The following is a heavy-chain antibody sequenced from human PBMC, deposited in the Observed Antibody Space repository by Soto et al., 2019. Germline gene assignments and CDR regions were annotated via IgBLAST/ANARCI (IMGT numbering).Heavy chain of an antibody. CDR1: GGTFSSYA. V-gene: IGHV1-69*13. CDR3: ARRWFREFSTENWFDP. J-gene: IGHJ5*02. D-gene: IGHD3-10*01. Sequence: SVKVSCKASGGTFSSYAISWVRQAPGQGLEWMGGIIPIFGTANYAQKFQGRVTITADESTSTAYMELSSLRSEDTAVYYCARRWFREFSTENWFDPWGQGTLVTVSS. CDR2: IIPIFGTA.